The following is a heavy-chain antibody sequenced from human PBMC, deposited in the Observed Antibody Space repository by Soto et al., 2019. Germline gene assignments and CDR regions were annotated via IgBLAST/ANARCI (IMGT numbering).Heavy chain of an antibody. V-gene: IGHV1-69*12. J-gene: IGHJ4*02. CDR2: IIPIFGTA. Sequence: QVQLVQSGAEVKKPGSSVKVFCKASGGTFSSYAISWVRQAPGQGLEWMGGIIPIFGTANYAQKFQGRVTITADESTSTAYMELSSLRSEDTAVYYCARHTIEMATNYFDYWGQGTLVTVSS. D-gene: IGHD5-12*01. CDR3: ARHTIEMATNYFDY. CDR1: GGTFSSYA.